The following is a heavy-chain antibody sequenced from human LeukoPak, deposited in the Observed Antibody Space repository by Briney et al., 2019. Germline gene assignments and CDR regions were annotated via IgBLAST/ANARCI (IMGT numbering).Heavy chain of an antibody. Sequence: PSQTLSLTCTVSGGSISSGDYYWSWIRQPPGKGLEWIGYIYYSGSTYYNPSLKSRVTISVDKSKNQFSLKLSSVTAADTAVYYCARVTSSSWYNWFDPWGQGTLVTVSS. V-gene: IGHV4-30-4*01. D-gene: IGHD6-13*01. CDR1: GGSISSGDYY. CDR3: ARVTSSSWYNWFDP. J-gene: IGHJ5*02. CDR2: IYYSGST.